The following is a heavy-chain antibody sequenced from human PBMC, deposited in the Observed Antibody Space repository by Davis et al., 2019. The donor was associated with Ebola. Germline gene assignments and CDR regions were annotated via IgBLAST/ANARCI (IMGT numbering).Heavy chain of an antibody. J-gene: IGHJ2*01. Sequence: SETLSLTCSVSGGSISSSRYYWGWIRQPPGEGLQWIGSFFYTGSSYFNPSLKSRVTVSVDTSKNQFSLKLDSVTAADTAVYYCARRVWDSTDWYFDFWSRGTRATVSS. D-gene: IGHD1-26*01. CDR2: FFYTGSS. V-gene: IGHV4-39*01. CDR1: GGSISSSRYY. CDR3: ARRVWDSTDWYFDF.